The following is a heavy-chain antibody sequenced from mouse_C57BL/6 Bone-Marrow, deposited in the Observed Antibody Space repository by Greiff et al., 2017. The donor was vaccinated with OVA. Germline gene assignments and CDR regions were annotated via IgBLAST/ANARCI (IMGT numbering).Heavy chain of an antibody. Sequence: QVQLQQSGAELARPGASVKLSCKASGYTFTSYGISWVKQRTGQGLEWIGEIYPRSGNTYYNEKFKGKATLTADKSSSTAYMELRSLTSEDSAVYFCARYGTTSVAYWGQGTLVTVSA. CDR1: GYTFTSYG. CDR3: ARYGTTSVAY. V-gene: IGHV1-81*01. D-gene: IGHD2-1*01. CDR2: IYPRSGNT. J-gene: IGHJ3*01.